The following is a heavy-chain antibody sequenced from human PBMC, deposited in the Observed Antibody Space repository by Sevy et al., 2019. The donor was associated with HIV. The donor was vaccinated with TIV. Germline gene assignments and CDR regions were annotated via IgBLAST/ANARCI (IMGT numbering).Heavy chain of an antibody. D-gene: IGHD1-26*01. CDR1: GFTFSSYA. Sequence: GGSLRLSCEASGFTFSSYAMHWVRQAPGKGLEWVAVISYDEIHKDYADSVKGRFTISRDISKNTLYLQMKSLRAEDTAVYYCARDLPHLLPWELSRGSDYWGQGTLVTVSS. V-gene: IGHV3-30*04. CDR2: ISYDEIHK. J-gene: IGHJ4*02. CDR3: ARDLPHLLPWELSRGSDY.